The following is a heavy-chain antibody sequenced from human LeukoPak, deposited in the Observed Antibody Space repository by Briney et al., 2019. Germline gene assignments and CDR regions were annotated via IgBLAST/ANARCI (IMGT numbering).Heavy chain of an antibody. Sequence: PSETLSLTCSFSGGSIINYYWNWIRQPPGKGLEWIGYIHYIGITNYNPSLKSRVTISADTSKNQFSLKLTSVTAADTAVYYCAGSGSYGPFDPWGQGTLVTVSS. V-gene: IGHV4-59*08. J-gene: IGHJ5*02. D-gene: IGHD3-16*01. CDR1: GGSIINYY. CDR2: IHYIGIT. CDR3: AGSGSYGPFDP.